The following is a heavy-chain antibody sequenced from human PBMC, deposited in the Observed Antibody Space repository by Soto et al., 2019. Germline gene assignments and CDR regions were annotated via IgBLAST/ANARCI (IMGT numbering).Heavy chain of an antibody. V-gene: IGHV3-64*01. D-gene: IGHD6-6*01. J-gene: IGHJ6*03. CDR1: GFTLSGYA. CDR3: ARRARPDFYYMDV. Sequence: EVQLAESGGGLAQPGGSLRLSCAASGFTLSGYAMDWVRQATGKGLEYVSGISSNGVGTYYANYVQGRFTISRDNSKNTVYLQMGSLRPEDMAVYYCARRARPDFYYMDVWGKGTTVTVSS. CDR2: ISSNGVGT.